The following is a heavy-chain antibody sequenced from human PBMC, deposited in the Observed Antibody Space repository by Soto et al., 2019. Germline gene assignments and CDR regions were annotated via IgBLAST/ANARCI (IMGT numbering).Heavy chain of an antibody. CDR2: ISNDGKDE. Sequence: QVQLVESGGGVVQPGRSRRISCAASGFTFSYYGMHWVRQAPGKGLEWVPVISNDGKDEHTADSVRGRFAISRDNSKNTLYLQMYSLRGEDTAVYYCAKDSGRGSADYYFDYWGQGTLVTVSS. V-gene: IGHV3-30*18. CDR1: GFTFSYYG. J-gene: IGHJ4*02. CDR3: AKDSGRGSADYYFDY. D-gene: IGHD3-10*01.